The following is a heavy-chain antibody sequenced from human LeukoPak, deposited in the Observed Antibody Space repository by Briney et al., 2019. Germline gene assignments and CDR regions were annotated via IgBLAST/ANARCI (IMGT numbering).Heavy chain of an antibody. CDR3: ARVGGTNYYYYGMDV. V-gene: IGHV4-34*01. J-gene: IGHJ6*02. CDR1: GGAFSGYY. CDR2: INHSGST. D-gene: IGHD2-2*01. Sequence: PSETLSLTCAVYGGAFSGYYWSWIRQPPGKGLEWIGEINHSGSTNYNPSLKSRVTISVDTSKNQFSLKLSSVTAADTAVYYCARVGGTNYYYYGMDVWGQGTTVTVSS.